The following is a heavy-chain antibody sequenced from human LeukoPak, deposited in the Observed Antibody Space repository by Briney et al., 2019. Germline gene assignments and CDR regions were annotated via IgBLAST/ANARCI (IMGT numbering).Heavy chain of an antibody. CDR3: AAGGLIRDTHSFEI. J-gene: IGHJ3*02. Sequence: GGSLRLSCAASGFTVSRTYMAGVRQTPGKGLDWVSLLYAGGGLYYADSVKGRFNISRDISSNTMYLQMSALRAEDTAVYYCAAGGLIRDTHSFEIWGQGTVVTVSS. CDR1: GFTVSRTY. CDR2: LYAGGGL. D-gene: IGHD3/OR15-3a*01. V-gene: IGHV3-53*01.